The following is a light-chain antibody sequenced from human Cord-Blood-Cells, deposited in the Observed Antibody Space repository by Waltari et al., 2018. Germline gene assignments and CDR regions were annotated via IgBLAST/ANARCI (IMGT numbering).Light chain of an antibody. CDR1: QSISSY. CDR2: AAS. Sequence: DIQMTQSPSSLSASVGDRVTITCRASQSISSYLNWYQQKPGKAPKLLIYAASRLQSGVPSRFSVSGSGTDFTLTISSLQPEDFATYDCQQSYSTTWTFGQGTKVEIK. J-gene: IGKJ1*01. CDR3: QQSYSTTWT. V-gene: IGKV1-39*01.